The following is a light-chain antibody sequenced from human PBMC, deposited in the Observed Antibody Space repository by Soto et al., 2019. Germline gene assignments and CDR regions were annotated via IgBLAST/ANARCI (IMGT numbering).Light chain of an antibody. CDR1: SSDVGGYNY. J-gene: IGLJ3*02. V-gene: IGLV2-14*01. CDR2: DVS. Sequence: QSALTQPASLSGSPGQSISIFCTGTSSDVGGYNYVSWHQQYPGKAPKLIIYDVSNRPSGVSNRFSGSKSGNTASLTISGLQAEDEADYYCCSSTANTTRVFGGGTKLTVL. CDR3: CSSTANTTRV.